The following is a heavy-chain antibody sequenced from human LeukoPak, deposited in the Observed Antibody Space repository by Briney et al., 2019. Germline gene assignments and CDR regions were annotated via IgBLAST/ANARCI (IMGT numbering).Heavy chain of an antibody. Sequence: SETLSLTCTVSGGSISSSSYYWGWIRQPPGKGLEWIGYIYHSGSTYYNPSLKSRVTISVDRSKNQFSLKLSSVTAADTAVYYCARTSIAARRANAFDIWGQGTMVTVSS. CDR3: ARTSIAARRANAFDI. D-gene: IGHD6-6*01. J-gene: IGHJ3*02. V-gene: IGHV4-39*07. CDR1: GGSISSSSYY. CDR2: IYHSGST.